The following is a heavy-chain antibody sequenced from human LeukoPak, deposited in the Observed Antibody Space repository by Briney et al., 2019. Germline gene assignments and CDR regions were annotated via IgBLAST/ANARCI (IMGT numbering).Heavy chain of an antibody. CDR2: INHSGGT. CDR1: RGSFSGYY. CDR3: ARDDLYYNDSSGHSDAFDL. J-gene: IGHJ3*01. Sequence: PSETLSLTCAVFRGSFSGYYWNWIRQSPGKGLEWIGEINHSGGTHYSPSLKSRVTISLDTSKNQFSLRLSSVTAEDTAVYYCARDDLYYNDSSGHSDAFDLWGQGTMVTISS. V-gene: IGHV4-34*01. D-gene: IGHD3-22*01.